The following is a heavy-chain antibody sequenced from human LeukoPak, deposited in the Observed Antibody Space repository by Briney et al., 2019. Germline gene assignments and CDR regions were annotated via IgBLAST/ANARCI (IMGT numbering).Heavy chain of an antibody. CDR2: ISYDGSNK. J-gene: IGHJ4*02. V-gene: IGHV3-30-3*01. Sequence: GRSLRLSCAASGFTFSSYAMHWVRQAPGKGLEWVAVISYDGSNKYYADSVKGRFTISRDNSRNTLYLQMNSLRAEDTAVYYCVRELPPVVQYYFDYWGPGTLVTVSS. CDR1: GFTFSSYA. CDR3: VRELPPVVQYYFDY. D-gene: IGHD3-22*01.